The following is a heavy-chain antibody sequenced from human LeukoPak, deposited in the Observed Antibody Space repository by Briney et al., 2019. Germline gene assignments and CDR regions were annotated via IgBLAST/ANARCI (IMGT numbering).Heavy chain of an antibody. J-gene: IGHJ3*02. Sequence: SETLSLTCTVSGGSINNYFWSLIRQPAGKGLEWIGRIHVSGSTSYNPSLKSRVTMSVDTSKTQFSLKVTSVTAADTAVYYCTRNTGVPSAFDIWGQGTMVTVSS. V-gene: IGHV4-4*07. CDR3: TRNTGVPSAFDI. CDR2: IHVSGST. CDR1: GGSINNYF. D-gene: IGHD3-3*01.